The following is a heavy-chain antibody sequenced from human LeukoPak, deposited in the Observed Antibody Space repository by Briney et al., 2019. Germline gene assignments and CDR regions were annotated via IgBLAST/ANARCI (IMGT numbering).Heavy chain of an antibody. Sequence: SETLSLTYTVSGGSISSYYWNWIRQPPGKGLEWIGYIYYSGSTNYNPSLKSRVTISVDTSKNQVSLKLSSVTAADTAVYYCARLGLTMSRGVISYQPPFDYWGQGTLVTVSS. J-gene: IGHJ4*02. V-gene: IGHV4-59*08. D-gene: IGHD3-10*01. CDR2: IYYSGST. CDR1: GGSISSYY. CDR3: ARLGLTMSRGVISYQPPFDY.